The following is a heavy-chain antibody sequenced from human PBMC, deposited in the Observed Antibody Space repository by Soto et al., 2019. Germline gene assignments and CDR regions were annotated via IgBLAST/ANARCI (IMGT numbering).Heavy chain of an antibody. Sequence: QVHLQESGPGLVKPSETLSLTCAVSGASIGSGGWWSWVRQPPGKGLEWIAEIFHDGNTNYSPSLKSRVTISVDKSQNQFSLNVYSVTASDTAVYYCARHEGWTVPDQWGQGTLVTVSS. CDR1: GASIGSGGW. CDR3: ARHEGWTVPDQ. V-gene: IGHV4-4*02. D-gene: IGHD2-21*02. J-gene: IGHJ5*02. CDR2: IFHDGNT.